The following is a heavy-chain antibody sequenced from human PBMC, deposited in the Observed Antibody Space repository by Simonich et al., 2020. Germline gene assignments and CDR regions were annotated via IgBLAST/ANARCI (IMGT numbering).Heavy chain of an antibody. D-gene: IGHD5-12*01. CDR3: ARDSSYYAFDI. CDR1: GFTLRSDS. J-gene: IGHJ3*02. V-gene: IGHV3-48*01. Sequence: EVQLVESGGGLVQPGGSLRLACAASGFTLRSDSINGVRQAPGKGLEWVSYISSSSSTIYYADAVKGRFTISRDNAKNSLYLQMNSLRAEDTAVYYCARDSSYYAFDIWGQGTMVTVSS. CDR2: ISSSSSTI.